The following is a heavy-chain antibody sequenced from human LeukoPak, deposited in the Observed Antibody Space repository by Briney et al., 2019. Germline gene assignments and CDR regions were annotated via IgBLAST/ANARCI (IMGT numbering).Heavy chain of an antibody. CDR1: GYTFTSYW. D-gene: IGHD6-19*01. V-gene: IGHV1-46*01. CDR3: ARTYSSGWYEEVGAFDI. Sequence: ASVKVSCKASGYTFTSYWMHWVRQAPGQGLEWMGIIKTSDGVTVVSQRFQARVTMTRDMSTSTVYMELSSLRSEDTAVYYCARTYSSGWYEEVGAFDIWGQGTMVTVSS. CDR2: IKTSDGVT. J-gene: IGHJ3*02.